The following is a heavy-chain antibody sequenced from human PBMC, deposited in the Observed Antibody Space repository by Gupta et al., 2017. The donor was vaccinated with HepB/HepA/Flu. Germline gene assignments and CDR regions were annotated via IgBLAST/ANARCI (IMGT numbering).Heavy chain of an antibody. Sequence: QVQLVQSGAEVKKPGASVKVSCKASGYTFTSHYMHWVRQAPGQGLEWMGVINPSGGSTDYAQKFQGRVTRTRDTATSTVYLELSSLRSEDTAVYYCARGLYSSGGWYFDPLGQGTPVTVSS. J-gene: IGHJ5*02. V-gene: IGHV1-46*01. CDR1: GYTFTSHY. CDR3: ARGLYSSGGWYFDP. D-gene: IGHD6-19*01. CDR2: INPSGGST.